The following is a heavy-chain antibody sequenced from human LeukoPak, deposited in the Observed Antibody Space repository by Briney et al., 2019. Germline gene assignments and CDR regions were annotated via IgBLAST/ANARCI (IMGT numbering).Heavy chain of an antibody. J-gene: IGHJ4*02. CDR1: GGTFSSYA. Sequence: ASVKVSCTASGGTFSSYAISWVRQAPGQGLEWMGRIIPILGIANYAQKFQGRVTITADKSTSTAYMELSSLRSEDTAVYYCANARRGGDGYKHPYFDYWGQGTLVTVSS. CDR3: ANARRGGDGYKHPYFDY. CDR2: IIPILGIA. D-gene: IGHD5-24*01. V-gene: IGHV1-69*04.